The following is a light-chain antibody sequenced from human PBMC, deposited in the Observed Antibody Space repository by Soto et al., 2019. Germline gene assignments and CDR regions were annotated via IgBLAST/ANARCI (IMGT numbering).Light chain of an antibody. Sequence: QSALTQPPSVSGSPGQSVAISCTGTSSDVGSYNRVAWYQQSPGTAPKLMIYEVSNRPSGVPDRFSGSKSGNTASLTISGLQAEDEADYYCGSFTSSSTYVFGTGTKVTV. J-gene: IGLJ1*01. V-gene: IGLV2-18*02. CDR1: SSDVGSYNR. CDR2: EVS. CDR3: GSFTSSSTYV.